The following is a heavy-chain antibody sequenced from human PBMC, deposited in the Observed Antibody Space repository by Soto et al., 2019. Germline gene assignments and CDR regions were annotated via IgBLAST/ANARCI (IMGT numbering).Heavy chain of an antibody. Sequence: EVQLVESGGGLVKPGGSLRLSCAASGFTFSNYSFHWVRQAPGKGLEWVSSISSTSTYIYYADSVEGRFTISRDNAQNSLYLLINSLRAEDTAVYYCARGEGIDVAGTLDHWGQGALVTVSS. CDR3: ARGEGIDVAGTLDH. J-gene: IGHJ4*02. CDR2: ISSTSTYI. V-gene: IGHV3-21*01. D-gene: IGHD6-19*01. CDR1: GFTFSNYS.